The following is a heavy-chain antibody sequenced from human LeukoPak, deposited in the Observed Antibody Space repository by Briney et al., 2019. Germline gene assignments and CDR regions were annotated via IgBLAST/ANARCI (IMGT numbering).Heavy chain of an antibody. J-gene: IGHJ6*03. CDR1: GFTFSSYW. D-gene: IGHD2-15*01. CDR3: AKDGGDYYYYYYMDV. V-gene: IGHV3-7*01. Sequence: GGSLRLSCAASGFTFSSYWMSWVRQAPGKGLEWVANIQRGGNEKYYVNSVKGRFTISRDNAKNSLYLQMNSLRAEDTAVYYCAKDGGDYYYYYYMDVWGKGTTVTISS. CDR2: IQRGGNEK.